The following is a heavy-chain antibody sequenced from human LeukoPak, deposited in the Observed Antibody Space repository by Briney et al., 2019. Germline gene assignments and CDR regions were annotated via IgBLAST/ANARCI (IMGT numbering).Heavy chain of an antibody. CDR3: ARDEEEQWLVDY. Sequence: SVKVSCKASGGTFSSYAISWVRQAPGQGLEWMGRIIPIFGIANYAQKFQGRVTITADKSTSTAYMELSSLRSEDTAVYYCARDEEEQWLVDYWGQGTLVTVSS. CDR2: IIPIFGIA. D-gene: IGHD6-19*01. V-gene: IGHV1-69*04. CDR1: GGTFSSYA. J-gene: IGHJ4*02.